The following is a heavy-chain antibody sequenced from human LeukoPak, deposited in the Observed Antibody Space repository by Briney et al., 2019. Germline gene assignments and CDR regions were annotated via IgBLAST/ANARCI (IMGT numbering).Heavy chain of an antibody. CDR3: ARDWYRSFDY. Sequence: GGSLRLSCAASGFNFSTYWMSWVRQAPGKGPEWVANIKEDGSDKYYVDSVKGRFTISKDNAKNSLYLQMNSLRAEDTAVYYCARDWYRSFDYWGQGTLVTVSS. CDR1: GFNFSTYW. V-gene: IGHV3-7*01. D-gene: IGHD6-13*01. CDR2: IKEDGSDK. J-gene: IGHJ4*02.